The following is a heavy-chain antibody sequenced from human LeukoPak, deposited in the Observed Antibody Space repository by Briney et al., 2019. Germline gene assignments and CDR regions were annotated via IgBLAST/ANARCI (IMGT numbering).Heavy chain of an antibody. CDR2: ISYDGSNK. Sequence: GGSLRLSCAASGFTSSSYAMHWVRQAPGKGLEWVAVISYDGSNKYYADSVKGRFTISRDNSKNTLYLQMNSLRAEDTAVYYCARAGYSSSWYYYWGQGTLVTVSS. CDR1: GFTSSSYA. J-gene: IGHJ4*02. V-gene: IGHV3-30*04. CDR3: ARAGYSSSWYYY. D-gene: IGHD6-13*01.